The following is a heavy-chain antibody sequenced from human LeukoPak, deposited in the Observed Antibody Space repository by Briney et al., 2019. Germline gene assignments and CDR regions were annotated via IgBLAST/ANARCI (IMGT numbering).Heavy chain of an antibody. CDR3: ARSRGSGWVDS. J-gene: IGHJ5*01. D-gene: IGHD6-25*01. Sequence: PSETLSLTCTVSGGSISGYYWNWIRQPPRKGLEWIGYISYGGSTNYNPSLRSRVTISVDTSTNHLSLNLSSVTAADTAVYYCARSRGSGWVDSWGQGTRLTVSS. V-gene: IGHV4-59*01. CDR1: GGSISGYY. CDR2: ISYGGST.